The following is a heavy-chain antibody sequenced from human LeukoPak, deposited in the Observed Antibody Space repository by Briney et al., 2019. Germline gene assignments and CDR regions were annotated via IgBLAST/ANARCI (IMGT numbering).Heavy chain of an antibody. V-gene: IGHV4-61*01. CDR3: VRYSYGEFDY. D-gene: IGHD5-18*01. Sequence: KTSETLSLTCTVSGASVNSGTYYWSWLRQPPGKGLEWIGEINHSGSTNYNPSLKSRVTISVDTSKIQFSLKLSSVTAADTAVYYCVRYSYGEFDYWGQGTLVTVSS. J-gene: IGHJ4*02. CDR2: INHSGST. CDR1: GASVNSGTYY.